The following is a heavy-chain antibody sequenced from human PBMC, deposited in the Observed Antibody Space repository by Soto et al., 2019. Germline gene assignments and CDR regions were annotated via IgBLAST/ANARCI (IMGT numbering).Heavy chain of an antibody. Sequence: QVQLMQSGAEVKKPGSSVKVSCKASGGTFSTSAISWVRQAPGEGLEWVGGIMPIFATPDYAQKFQGRVTLSADESTSTAYVELTSLTTDDTAVYYCARDKDRQQLGGNYYYILDVWGQGTAITVSS. CDR2: IMPIFATP. V-gene: IGHV1-69*12. D-gene: IGHD3-3*02. J-gene: IGHJ6*02. CDR1: GGTFSTSA. CDR3: ARDKDRQQLGGNYYYILDV.